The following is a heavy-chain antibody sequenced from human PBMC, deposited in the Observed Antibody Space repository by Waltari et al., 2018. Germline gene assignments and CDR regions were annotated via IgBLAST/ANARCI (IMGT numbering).Heavy chain of an antibody. CDR1: GLTFSSPV. CDR2: ISDDGSRK. V-gene: IGHV3-30*03. D-gene: IGHD3-10*01. Sequence: QVQLVGSGGGVVQPGRSLRLSCAASGLTFSSPVHQGVRHAPGRGLEWVAMISDDGSRKYYGESEKGRFTISRDNSKSTGFLQMDRLSPEDTGVYYCARDYYGSRTYSTGMDVWGQGTTVTVTS. J-gene: IGHJ6*02. CDR3: ARDYYGSRTYSTGMDV.